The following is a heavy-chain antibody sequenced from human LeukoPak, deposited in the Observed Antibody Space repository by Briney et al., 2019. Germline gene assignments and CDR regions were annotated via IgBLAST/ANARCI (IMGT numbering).Heavy chain of an antibody. Sequence: QAGGSLRLSCATSGFTFGDYAMSWVHQAPGKGLEWVGFIRSKTYGATTEYATSVKGRFTISRDDSKSIAYLQMNGLETEDTAFYYCARHKAVAITYFDHWGQGTLVTVSS. CDR1: GFTFGDYA. CDR2: IRSKTYGATT. V-gene: IGHV3-49*04. D-gene: IGHD6-19*01. J-gene: IGHJ4*02. CDR3: ARHKAVAITYFDH.